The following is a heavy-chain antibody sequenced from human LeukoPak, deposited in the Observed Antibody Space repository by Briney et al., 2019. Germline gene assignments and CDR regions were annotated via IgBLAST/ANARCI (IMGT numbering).Heavy chain of an antibody. Sequence: GSLRLSCAASGFIFVNHAMHWVRQAPGKGLERVAVISYDGSNKYYADSVKGRFTISRDNSKNTLYLQMNSLRAEDTAVYYCARKNYDFLSGGPKHFDYWGQGTLVTVSS. CDR1: GFIFVNHA. CDR3: ARKNYDFLSGGPKHFDY. CDR2: ISYDGSNK. J-gene: IGHJ4*02. D-gene: IGHD3-3*01. V-gene: IGHV3-30*04.